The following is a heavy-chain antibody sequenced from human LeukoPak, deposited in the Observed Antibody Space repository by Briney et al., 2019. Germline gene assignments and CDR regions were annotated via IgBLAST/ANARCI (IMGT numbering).Heavy chain of an antibody. V-gene: IGHV3-33*01. CDR3: ARELAADPYYDYAMDV. J-gene: IGHJ6*02. CDR2: TWYHGDHT. CDR1: GFIFRNYG. D-gene: IGHD6-13*01. Sequence: GGSLRLSCAASGFIFRNYGMHWVRQAPGKGLEWVAVTWYHGDHTYYADSVKGRFTISRDNFKNTLYLQMNNLRADDTAVYYCARELAADPYYDYAMDVWGQGTTVTISS.